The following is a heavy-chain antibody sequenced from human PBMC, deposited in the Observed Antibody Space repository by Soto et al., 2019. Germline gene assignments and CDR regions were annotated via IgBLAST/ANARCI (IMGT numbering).Heavy chain of an antibody. J-gene: IGHJ4*02. CDR3: TRVGIVGAFNFDY. D-gene: IGHD1-26*01. CDR2: IRSKAYGGTT. Sequence: GGSLRLSCTASGFTFGDYAMSWFRQAPGKGLEWVGFIRSKAYGGTTEYAASVKGRFTISRDDSKSIAYLQMNSLKTEDTAVYYCTRVGIVGAFNFDYWGQGTLVTVSS. CDR1: GFTFGDYA. V-gene: IGHV3-49*03.